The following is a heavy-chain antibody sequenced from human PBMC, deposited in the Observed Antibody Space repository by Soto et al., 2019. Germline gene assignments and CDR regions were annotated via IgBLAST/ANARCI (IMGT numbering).Heavy chain of an antibody. CDR2: ISAYNGNT. CDR3: ARDGDQYSGYEGYFDY. J-gene: IGHJ4*02. CDR1: GYTFTSYG. Sequence: ASVKVSCKASGYTFTSYGISWVRQAPGQGLEWMGWISAYNGNTNYAQKLQGRVTMTTDTSTSTAYMELRSLRSDGTAVYYCARDGDQYSGYEGYFDYWGQGTLVTVSS. D-gene: IGHD5-12*01. V-gene: IGHV1-18*04.